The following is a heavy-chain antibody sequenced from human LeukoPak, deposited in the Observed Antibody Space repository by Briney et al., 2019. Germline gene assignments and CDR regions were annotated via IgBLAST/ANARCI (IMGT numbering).Heavy chain of an antibody. J-gene: IGHJ4*02. CDR1: GGSISGYY. CDR3: ARASKSGYCSGGSCNLFDY. CDR2: IYYSGRT. V-gene: IGHV4-59*12. Sequence: SETLSLTCTVSGGSISGYYWSWIRQPPGKGLEYIGYIYYSGRTNYNPSLKSRVTMSVDTSKNQFSLKLSSVTAADTAVYYCARASKSGYCSGGSCNLFDYWGQGTLVTVSS. D-gene: IGHD2-15*01.